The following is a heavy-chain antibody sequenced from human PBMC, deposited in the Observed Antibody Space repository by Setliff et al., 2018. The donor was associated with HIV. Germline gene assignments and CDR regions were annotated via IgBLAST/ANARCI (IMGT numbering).Heavy chain of an antibody. D-gene: IGHD3-22*01. CDR3: ARLGYYDSSALPY. CDR1: GDSFSTSSYF. CDR2: IFYTGFT. V-gene: IGHV4-39*02. Sequence: SETLSLTCSVSGDSFSTSSYFWGWVRQSPGGGLEWIGNIFYTGFTHYNPSLKSRVTISIDTSKNHFSLSLASVSDSDTAVYYCARLGYYDSSALPYWGQGTLVTVSS. J-gene: IGHJ4*02.